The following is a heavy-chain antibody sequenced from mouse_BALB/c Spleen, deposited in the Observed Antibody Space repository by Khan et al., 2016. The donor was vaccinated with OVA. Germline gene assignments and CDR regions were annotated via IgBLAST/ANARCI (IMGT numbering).Heavy chain of an antibody. D-gene: IGHD1-2*01. CDR1: GFSLTSYG. CDR2: IWAGGST. CDR3: SGVPPIYYYGYRTMDN. Sequence: QVQLKESGPGLVAPSQNLSITCTVSGFSLTSYGVHWVRQPPGKGLDWLGVIWAGGSTSYNSALISRLSIRKDNSKCHVFLEMSSLQTYDTSMYYCSGVPPIYYYGYRTMDNWGQGTSVTVSA. J-gene: IGHJ4*01. V-gene: IGHV2-9*02.